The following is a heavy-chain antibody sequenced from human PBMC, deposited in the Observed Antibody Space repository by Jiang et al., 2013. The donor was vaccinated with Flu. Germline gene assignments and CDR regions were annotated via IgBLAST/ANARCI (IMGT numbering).Heavy chain of an antibody. J-gene: IGHJ4*02. V-gene: IGHV3-48*01. CDR3: TRDWFGVDY. D-gene: IGHD3-10*01. CDR1: GFTFSSYS. CDR2: ISSSSSTM. Sequence: QLVESGGGLVQPEGSLRLSCAASGFTFSSYSMNWVRQAPGKGLEWVSYISSSSSTMFYADSVKGRFTISRDNAKNSLYLQMNSLRAEDTALYYCTRDWFGVDYWGQGTLVTVSS.